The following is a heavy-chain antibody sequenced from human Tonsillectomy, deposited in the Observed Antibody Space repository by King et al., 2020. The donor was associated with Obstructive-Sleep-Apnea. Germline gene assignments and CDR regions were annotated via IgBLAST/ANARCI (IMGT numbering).Heavy chain of an antibody. J-gene: IGHJ4*02. V-gene: IGHV4-38-2*02. CDR2: IYHSGPT. CDR3: AREWAGRPFDI. D-gene: IGHD6-19*01. Sequence: VQLQESGPGLVKPSETLSLICTVSGYSISSGYYWGWIRQPPGKGLEWIGTIYHSGPTYSNPSPKRRVTQSVYTSKNQFSLKLSSVTAADTAVYYCAREWAGRPFDIWGQGILVTVSS. CDR1: GYSISSGYY.